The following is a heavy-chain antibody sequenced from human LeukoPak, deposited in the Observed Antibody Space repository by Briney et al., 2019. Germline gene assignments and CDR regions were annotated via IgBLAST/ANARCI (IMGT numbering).Heavy chain of an antibody. CDR3: ARDRAYASDI. CDR1: GFTFSSYW. J-gene: IGHJ3*02. Sequence: PGGSLRLSCAASGFTFSSYWMHWVRQAPGKGLVWVSRIKSDGSDTTYADFVKGRFTISRDNAKNTLYLQMNSLRAEDTAVYYCARDRAYASDIWGRGTMVTVSS. D-gene: IGHD3-10*01. V-gene: IGHV3-74*01. CDR2: IKSDGSDT.